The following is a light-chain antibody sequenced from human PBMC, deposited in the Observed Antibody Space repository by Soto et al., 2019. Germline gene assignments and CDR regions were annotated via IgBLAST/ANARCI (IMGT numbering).Light chain of an antibody. V-gene: IGLV2-14*01. J-gene: IGLJ1*01. CDR3: SAFATSRAYV. CDR2: EVS. Sequence: QSALTQPASVSGSPGQSITISCTGTSGDVGAYNYVSWYQQQSGKAPKLLIHEVSSRPAGVSDRFSGSKSGNTASLTISGLQAEDEADYYCSAFATSRAYVFGIGTKVTVL. CDR1: SGDVGAYNY.